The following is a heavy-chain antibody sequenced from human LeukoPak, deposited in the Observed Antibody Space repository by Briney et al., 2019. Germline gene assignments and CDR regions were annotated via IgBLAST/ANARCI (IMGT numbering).Heavy chain of an antibody. CDR1: GGSISSYY. Sequence: SETLSLTCTVSGGSISSYYWSWIRQPPGKGLEWSGYIYTSGSTNYNPSLKSRVTISVDTSKNQFSLKLSSVTAADTAVYYCARQYYYYAPFDYWGQGTLVTVSS. CDR2: IYTSGST. D-gene: IGHD3-10*01. V-gene: IGHV4-4*09. CDR3: ARQYYYYAPFDY. J-gene: IGHJ4*02.